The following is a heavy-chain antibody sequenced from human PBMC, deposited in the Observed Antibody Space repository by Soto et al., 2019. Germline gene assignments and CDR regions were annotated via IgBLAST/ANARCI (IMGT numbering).Heavy chain of an antibody. CDR3: ARDLSFNGLVF. CDR2: IWYDGSNK. J-gene: IGHJ4*02. Sequence: PGGSLRLSCAASGFTFSSYGMHWVRQAPGKGLEWVAVIWYDGSNKYYADSVKGRFTISRDPSKNTLFLQMNSLRAEDTAIYYCARDLSFNGLVFRGQGTLVTVSS. V-gene: IGHV3-33*01. CDR1: GFTFSSYG.